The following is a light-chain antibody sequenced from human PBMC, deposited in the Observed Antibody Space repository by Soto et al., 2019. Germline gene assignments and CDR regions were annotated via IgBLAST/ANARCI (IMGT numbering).Light chain of an antibody. CDR1: QSISTL. Sequence: DIQMTQSPSTLSASVGDRVTITCRASQSISTLLAWYQRKPGRAPTLLIYKASTLESGVPSRFSGSASGTEFTLTISSLQPDDFATYYCQQYNSYPLTFGQGTRLEMK. CDR2: KAS. V-gene: IGKV1-5*03. J-gene: IGKJ5*01. CDR3: QQYNSYPLT.